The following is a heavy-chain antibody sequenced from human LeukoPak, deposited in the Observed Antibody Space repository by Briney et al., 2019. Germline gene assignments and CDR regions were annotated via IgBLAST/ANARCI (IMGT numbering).Heavy chain of an antibody. CDR3: ATLPPQHDYGDYVNY. CDR2: FDPEDGET. D-gene: IGHD4-17*01. J-gene: IGHJ4*02. V-gene: IGHV1-24*01. Sequence: ASVKVSCKVSGYTLTELSMHWVRQAPGKGLEWMGGFDPEDGETIYAQKFQGRVTMTEDTSTDTAYMELSRLRSDDTAVYYCATLPPQHDYGDYVNYWGQGTLVTVSS. CDR1: GYTLTELS.